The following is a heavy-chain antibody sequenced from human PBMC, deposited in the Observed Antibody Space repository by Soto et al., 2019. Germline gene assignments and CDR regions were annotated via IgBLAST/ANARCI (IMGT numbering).Heavy chain of an antibody. CDR3: ARGPDSSGWYPGFDY. V-gene: IGHV4-59*01. CDR1: GGSISSYY. J-gene: IGHJ4*02. CDR2: IYYSGST. D-gene: IGHD6-19*01. Sequence: SETLSLTCTVSGGSISSYYWSWIRQPPEKGLEWIGYIYYSGSTRYNPSLKSRVTISVDTSKNQFSLNLSSVTAADAAVYYCARGPDSSGWYPGFDYWGQGTLVTAPQ.